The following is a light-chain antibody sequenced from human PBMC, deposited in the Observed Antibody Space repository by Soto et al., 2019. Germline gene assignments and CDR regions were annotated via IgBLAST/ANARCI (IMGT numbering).Light chain of an antibody. CDR1: QSVSSD. J-gene: IGKJ5*01. CDR2: GAS. CDR3: QQHQSSLIT. Sequence: EIVMTQSPATLSLSPGERATLSCRASQSVSSDLAWYQQKPGQAPRLLIYGASTRATGIPARFSGSGSGTDFTLTISSLEYEDFAMYFCQQHQSSLITFGQGTRLEIK. V-gene: IGKV3-15*01.